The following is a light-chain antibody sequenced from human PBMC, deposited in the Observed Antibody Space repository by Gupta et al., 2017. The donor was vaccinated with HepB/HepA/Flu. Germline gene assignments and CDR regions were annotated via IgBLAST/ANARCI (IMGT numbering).Light chain of an antibody. V-gene: IGLV1-51*01. Sequence: QSVLTQPPSVSAAPGQKVTIPCSGNSPNVGNNYISWYQQVPGTAPRLLIYENNKRPPGIPDRVSGSKSGTSATLGITGLQTGDEADYYCATWDVSLRAVVFGGGTKLTVL. CDR3: ATWDVSLRAVV. CDR2: ENN. CDR1: SPNVGNNY. J-gene: IGLJ2*01.